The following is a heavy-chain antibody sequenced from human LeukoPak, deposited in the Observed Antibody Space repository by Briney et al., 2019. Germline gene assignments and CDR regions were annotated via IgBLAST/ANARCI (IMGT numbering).Heavy chain of an antibody. CDR2: IKQDGSEK. V-gene: IGHV3-7*03. CDR3: ARVPWGSSGYYYYY. J-gene: IGHJ4*02. Sequence: GGSLRLSCAASGFTFSSYWMSWVRQAPGKGLEWVANIKQDGSEKYYVDSVKGRFTISRDNAKNSLYLQMNSLRAEDTAVYYCARVPWGSSGYYYYYWGQGTLVTVSS. CDR1: GFTFSSYW. D-gene: IGHD3-22*01.